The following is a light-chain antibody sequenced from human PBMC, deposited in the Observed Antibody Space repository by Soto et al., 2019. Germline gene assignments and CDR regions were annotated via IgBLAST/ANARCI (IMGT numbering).Light chain of an antibody. CDR1: SSNMGSNT. CDR2: TND. Sequence: QSVLTQPPSASGTPGQTVTISCYGSSSNMGSNTVHWFQQFPGTAPKLLIYTNDQRPSGVPDRFSGSNSGTSASLAISGLQSEDEADYYGAVWDDSLNGHVFGAGTKLT. J-gene: IGLJ1*01. CDR3: AVWDDSLNGHV. V-gene: IGLV1-44*01.